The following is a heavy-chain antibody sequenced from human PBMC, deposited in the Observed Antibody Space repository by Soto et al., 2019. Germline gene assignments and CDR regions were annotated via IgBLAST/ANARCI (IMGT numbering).Heavy chain of an antibody. V-gene: IGHV3-53*01. D-gene: IGHD3-3*01. Sequence: GGSLRLSCVASGFIVSSNQMSWGRQAPGKGLEWVSVIYSGHTTYYADSVEGRLTISRDDSKNTLYLQMNSLRVEDTAVYYCVRGPSDHKLRLVEWPYGDYWGQGALVTVSS. CDR1: GFIVSSNQ. CDR3: VRGPSDHKLRLVEWPYGDY. CDR2: IYSGHTT. J-gene: IGHJ4*02.